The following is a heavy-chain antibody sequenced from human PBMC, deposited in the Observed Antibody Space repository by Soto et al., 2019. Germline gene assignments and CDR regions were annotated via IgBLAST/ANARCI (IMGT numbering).Heavy chain of an antibody. CDR1: GGTFSSYA. J-gene: IGHJ6*02. CDR3: ARETYSNGTYYSYYGMDV. V-gene: IGHV1-69*12. CDR2: IIPIFGTA. Sequence: QVQLVQSGAEVKKPGSSVKVSCKASGGTFSSYAISWVRQAPGQGLEWMGGIIPIFGTANYAQKFQGRVTITADESTSTAYMELSSLRSEDTAVYYCARETYSNGTYYSYYGMDVWGQGPTVTVSS. D-gene: IGHD4-4*01.